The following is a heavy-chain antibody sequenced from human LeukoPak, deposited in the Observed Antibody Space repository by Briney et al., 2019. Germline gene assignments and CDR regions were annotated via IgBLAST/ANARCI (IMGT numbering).Heavy chain of an antibody. CDR3: AGRFGAYYYGSGSSPFDY. Sequence: PSETLSLTCAVYGGSFSGYYWSWIRQPPGKGLEWIGEINHSGSTNYNPSLKSRVTISVDTSKNQFSLKLSSVTAADTAVYYCAGRFGAYYYGSGSSPFDYWGQGTLVTVSS. D-gene: IGHD3-10*01. J-gene: IGHJ4*02. CDR2: INHSGST. CDR1: GGSFSGYY. V-gene: IGHV4-34*01.